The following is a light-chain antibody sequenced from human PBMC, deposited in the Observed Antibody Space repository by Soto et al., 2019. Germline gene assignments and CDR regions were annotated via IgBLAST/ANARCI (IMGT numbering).Light chain of an antibody. J-gene: IGKJ2*01. V-gene: IGKV3-15*01. CDR3: QQYNDWPPMYT. CDR1: QSISRN. CDR2: GAS. Sequence: EIVLTQSPATLSLSPGERATLSCRASQSISRNLAWYHQKPGRAPRLLIFGASTTASGVPGRFSGSGSGTEFTLTISSLQSEDFAVYYCQQYNDWPPMYTFGQGTKLEIK.